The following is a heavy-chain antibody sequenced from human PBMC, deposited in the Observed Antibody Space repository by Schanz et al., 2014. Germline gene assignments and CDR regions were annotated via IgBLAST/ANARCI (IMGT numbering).Heavy chain of an antibody. D-gene: IGHD2-15*01. V-gene: IGHV3-64*04. CDR2: ITRSGGGT. Sequence: GQLAESGGGLVQPGGSLRLSCAAYGFTLSSYAMHWVRQASGKGLEYVSAITRSGGGTYYSDSVKGRFTISRDNSKNTLYLQMNTLRAEDTAVYYCARDRGYCSGGSCLTFDYWGQGTLVTVSS. J-gene: IGHJ4*02. CDR1: GFTLSSYA. CDR3: ARDRGYCSGGSCLTFDY.